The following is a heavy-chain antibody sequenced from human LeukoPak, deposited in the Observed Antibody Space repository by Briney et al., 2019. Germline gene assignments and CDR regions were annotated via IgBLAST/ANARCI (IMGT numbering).Heavy chain of an antibody. CDR1: GYLFTSYW. V-gene: IGHV5-51*01. Sequence: GESLKISCKGSGYLFTSYWIGWVRQMPGKGLEWMGIIYPGDSDTRYSPSFQAQVTISADKSISTAYLQWSSLKASDTAMYYCARLAVVPAAIYNWFDPWGQGTLVTVSS. CDR2: IYPGDSDT. CDR3: ARLAVVPAAIYNWFDP. D-gene: IGHD2-2*01. J-gene: IGHJ5*02.